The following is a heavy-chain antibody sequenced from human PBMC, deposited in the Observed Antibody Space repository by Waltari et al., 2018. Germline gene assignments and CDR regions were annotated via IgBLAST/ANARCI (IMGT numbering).Heavy chain of an antibody. J-gene: IGHJ1*01. D-gene: IGHD4-17*01. V-gene: IGHV3-21*06. CDR3: VRGRLTTVVTPWDF. CDR2: ISGSGNTI. CDR1: GFIFNNYG. Sequence: EVHLVESGGGLVKPGGSRRLACEASGFIFNNYGRHWVRQAPGKGLEWVSFISGSGNTIYYEDSVKGRFSMSRDNAKNVLYLQMSGLRAEDTALYYCVRGRLTTVVTPWDFWGQGTLVTVSS.